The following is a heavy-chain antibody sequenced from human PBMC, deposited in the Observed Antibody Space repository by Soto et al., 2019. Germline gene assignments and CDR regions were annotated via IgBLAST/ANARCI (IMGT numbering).Heavy chain of an antibody. J-gene: IGHJ6*02. V-gene: IGHV1-2*02. CDR3: AREGGATAPYGMDV. D-gene: IGHD1-26*01. CDR2: INPNSGGT. CDR1: GYTFTGYY. Sequence: RASVKVSCKASGYTFTGYYMHWVRQAPGQGLEWMGWINPNSGGTNYAQKFQGRVTMTRDTSISTAYMELSRLRSDDTAVYYCAREGGATAPYGMDVWGQGTTVTVSS.